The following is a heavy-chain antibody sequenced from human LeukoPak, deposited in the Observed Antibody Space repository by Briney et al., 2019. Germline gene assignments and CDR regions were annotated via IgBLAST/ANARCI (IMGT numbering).Heavy chain of an antibody. D-gene: IGHD2-15*01. CDR1: GFTFSDYY. CDR2: ISSSGSTI. CDR3: ARDSDCSGGSCYGVDV. Sequence: GGSLRLSCAASGFTFSDYYMSWIRQAPGKGLEWVSYISSSGSTIYYADSVEGRFTISRDNAKNSLYLQMNSLRAEDTAVYYCARDSDCSGGSCYGVDVWGQGTTVTVSS. V-gene: IGHV3-11*01. J-gene: IGHJ6*02.